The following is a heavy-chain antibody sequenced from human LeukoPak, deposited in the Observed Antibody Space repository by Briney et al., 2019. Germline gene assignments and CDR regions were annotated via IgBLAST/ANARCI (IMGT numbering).Heavy chain of an antibody. CDR2: IRYDGSNR. D-gene: IGHD6-19*01. CDR1: GFTFSSYG. Sequence: GGSLRLSCAASGFTFSSYGMHWVRQAPGKGLEWVAFIRYDGSNRYYADSVKGRFTISRDNSKNTLYLQMNSLRAEDTAVYYCAKGHIAVAGTGFDYWGQGTLVTVSS. V-gene: IGHV3-30*02. J-gene: IGHJ4*02. CDR3: AKGHIAVAGTGFDY.